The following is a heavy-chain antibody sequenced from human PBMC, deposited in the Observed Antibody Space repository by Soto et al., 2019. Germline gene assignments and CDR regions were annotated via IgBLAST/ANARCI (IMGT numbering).Heavy chain of an antibody. Sequence: HPGGSLRLSCAASGFTISSYAMSWVRQAPGKGLEWVSAISVSGGSTYYADSVKGRFTISRDNTKNTLYLQMNSLRAEDTAVYYCAKDGAAATTFYYYYGMDVWGQGTTVTVSS. J-gene: IGHJ6*02. D-gene: IGHD1-7*01. CDR3: AKDGAAATTFYYYYGMDV. V-gene: IGHV3-23*01. CDR1: GFTISSYA. CDR2: ISVSGGST.